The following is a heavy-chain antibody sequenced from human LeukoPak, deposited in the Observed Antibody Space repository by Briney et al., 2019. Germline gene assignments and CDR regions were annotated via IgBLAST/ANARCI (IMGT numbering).Heavy chain of an antibody. J-gene: IGHJ4*02. CDR2: INAGNGNT. Sequence: ASVKVSCKASGYTFTSYAMHWVRQAPGQRLEWMGWINAGNGNTKYSQKFQGRVTITADESTSTAYMELSSLRSEDTAVYYCARAAVAKQWLVPTTIHESQPDQESIDYWGQGTLVTVSS. V-gene: IGHV1-3*01. D-gene: IGHD6-19*01. CDR3: ARAAVAKQWLVPTTIHESQPDQESIDY. CDR1: GYTFTSYA.